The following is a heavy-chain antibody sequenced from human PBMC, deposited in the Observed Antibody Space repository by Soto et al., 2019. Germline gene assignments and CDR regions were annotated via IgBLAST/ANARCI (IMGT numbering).Heavy chain of an antibody. D-gene: IGHD5-18*01. J-gene: IGHJ4*02. CDR1: GGSISNTRYY. CDR2: VNYSGAT. V-gene: IGHV4-39*01. CDR3: ARPGPVDTAMSRFDY. Sequence: TSETLSLTCTVSGGSISNTRYYWRWIRQPPGKGLEWIGSVNYSGATYHNSSLKSRVTISVDTSKNQFSLKLSSVTASDTAVYYCARPGPVDTAMSRFDYWGQGILVT.